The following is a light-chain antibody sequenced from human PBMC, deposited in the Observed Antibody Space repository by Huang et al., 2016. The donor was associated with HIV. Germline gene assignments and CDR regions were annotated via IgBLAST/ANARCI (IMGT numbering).Light chain of an antibody. J-gene: IGKJ4*01. V-gene: IGKV1-33*01. CDR3: QQYDNLPLT. Sequence: DIQMTQSPSSLSASVGVRVTITCQASQDITNYLNWYQQKPGKAPKLLIYDASNLETGVPSRCSGSGSGTDFTFTISSLQPEDIATYYCQQYDNLPLTFGGGTKVEIK. CDR2: DAS. CDR1: QDITNY.